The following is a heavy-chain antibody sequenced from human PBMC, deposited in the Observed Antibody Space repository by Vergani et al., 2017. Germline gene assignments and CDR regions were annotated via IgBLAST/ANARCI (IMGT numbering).Heavy chain of an antibody. CDR2: ISWNSGSI. Sequence: EVQLVESGGGLVQPGRSLRLSCAASGFTFDDYAMHWVRRAPGKGLEWVSGISWNSGSIGYADSVKGRFTISRDNAKNSLYLQMNSLRAEDTALYYCAKGIVATITRYYMDVWGKGTTVTVSS. D-gene: IGHD5-12*01. J-gene: IGHJ6*03. V-gene: IGHV3-9*01. CDR3: AKGIVATITRYYMDV. CDR1: GFTFDDYA.